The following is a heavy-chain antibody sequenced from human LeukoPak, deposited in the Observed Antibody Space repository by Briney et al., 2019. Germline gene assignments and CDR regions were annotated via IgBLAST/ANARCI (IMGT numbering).Heavy chain of an antibody. CDR2: IIPIFGTA. Sequence: SAKVSCKASGGTFSSYAISWVRQAPGQGLEWMGGIIPIFGTANYAQKFQGRVTITADESTSTAYMELSSLRSEDTAVYYCAREPNYDILTGPTRYYYYMDVWGKGTTVTVS. CDR3: AREPNYDILTGPTRYYYYMDV. V-gene: IGHV1-69*01. J-gene: IGHJ6*03. D-gene: IGHD3-9*01. CDR1: GGTFSSYA.